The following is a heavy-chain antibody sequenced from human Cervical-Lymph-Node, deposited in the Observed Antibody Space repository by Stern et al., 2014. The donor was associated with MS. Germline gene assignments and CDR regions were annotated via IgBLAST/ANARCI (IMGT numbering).Heavy chain of an antibody. CDR2: IYHSGST. CDR3: TRGGARYYGMDA. V-gene: IGHV4-59*02. D-gene: IGHD3-10*01. Sequence: VQLEESGPGLVKPSETLSLTCSVSGGSVSAYYRSWIRQPPGQVLEWIGYIYHSGSTTYNPSFTSRLTMSIDTSKTQFSLRRSSVTAADTAVYYCTRGGARYYGMDAWGQGTTVTVSS. CDR1: GGSVSAYY. J-gene: IGHJ6*02.